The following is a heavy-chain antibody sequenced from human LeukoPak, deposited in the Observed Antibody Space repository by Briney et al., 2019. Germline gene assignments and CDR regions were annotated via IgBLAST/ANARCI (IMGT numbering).Heavy chain of an antibody. V-gene: IGHV3-21*01. CDR1: GFTFSSHD. J-gene: IGHJ4*02. Sequence: GGSLRLSCAASGFTFSSHDMNWVRQAPGKGLEWVSSITTATSSYIYYADSVKGRFTISRDDAKNSLYLQMDSLRAEDTAVYYCARDYGGPHYFDSWGPGTLVTVSS. CDR2: ITTATSSYI. CDR3: ARDYGGPHYFDS. D-gene: IGHD2-15*01.